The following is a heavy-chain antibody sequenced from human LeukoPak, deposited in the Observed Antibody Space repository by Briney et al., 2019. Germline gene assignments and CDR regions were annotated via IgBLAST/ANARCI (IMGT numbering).Heavy chain of an antibody. CDR3: AKTQRRLQFPMDV. J-gene: IGHJ6*03. V-gene: IGHV3-23*01. D-gene: IGHD4-11*01. Sequence: PGGSLRLSCAASGFTFSSYGMSWVRQAPGKGLEWVSAISGSGGSTYYADSVKGRFTISRDNSKNTLYLQMNSLRAEDTAVYYCAKTQRRLQFPMDVWGKGTTVTISS. CDR2: ISGSGGST. CDR1: GFTFSSYG.